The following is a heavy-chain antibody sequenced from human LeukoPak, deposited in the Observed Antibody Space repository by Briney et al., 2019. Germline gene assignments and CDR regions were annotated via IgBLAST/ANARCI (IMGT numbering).Heavy chain of an antibody. CDR3: ARQFGRAFDI. D-gene: IGHD3-16*01. Sequence: PSETLSLTCTVSGGSISPYYWSWIRQPPGKGLEWIGYIYYSGSTNYNPSLKSRVTISVDTSKNQFSLKLSSVTAADTAVYYCARQFGRAFDIWGQGTMVTVSS. CDR1: GGSISPYY. J-gene: IGHJ3*02. V-gene: IGHV4-59*08. CDR2: IYYSGST.